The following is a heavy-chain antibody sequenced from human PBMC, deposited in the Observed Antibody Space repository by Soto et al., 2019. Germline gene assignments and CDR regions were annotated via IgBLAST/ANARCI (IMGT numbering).Heavy chain of an antibody. CDR1: GFTFSSYA. V-gene: IGHV3-23*01. Sequence: GGSLRLSCAASGFTFSSYAMSWVRQAPGKGLEWVSAISGSGGSTYYADSVKGRFTISRDNSKNTLYLQMNSLRAEDTAVYYCANEPSTVTTRRAYEAFDPWGQGTLVTVSS. CDR3: ANEPSTVTTRRAYEAFDP. CDR2: ISGSGGST. D-gene: IGHD4-17*01. J-gene: IGHJ5*02.